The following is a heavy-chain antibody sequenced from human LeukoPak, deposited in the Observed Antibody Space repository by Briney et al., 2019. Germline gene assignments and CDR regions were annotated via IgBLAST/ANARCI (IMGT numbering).Heavy chain of an antibody. CDR2: IYYSGST. CDR1: GGSISSSSYY. Sequence: SETLSLTCTVSGGSISSSSYYWGWIRQPPGKGLEWIGSIYYSGSTNYNPSLKSRVTISVDTSKNHFSLRLSSVTAADTAVYYCARGRYDYFGIRGADSFDIWGQGTMVTVSS. D-gene: IGHD5-12*01. CDR3: ARGRYDYFGIRGADSFDI. J-gene: IGHJ3*02. V-gene: IGHV4-39*02.